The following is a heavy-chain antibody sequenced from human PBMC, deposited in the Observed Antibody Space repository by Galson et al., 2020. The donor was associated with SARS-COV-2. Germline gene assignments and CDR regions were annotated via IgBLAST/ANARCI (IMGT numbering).Heavy chain of an antibody. J-gene: IGHJ6*02. CDR1: GGSISSGGYY. V-gene: IGHV4-31*03. CDR3: ARVKGGVVPGGMDV. CDR2: IYYSGST. Sequence: SETLSLTCTVSGGSISSGGYYWSWIRQHPGKGLEWIGYIYYSGSTYYNPSLKSRVTISVDTSKNQFSLKLSSVTAADTAVYYCARVKGGVVPGGMDVWGQGTTVTVSS. D-gene: IGHD3-16*01.